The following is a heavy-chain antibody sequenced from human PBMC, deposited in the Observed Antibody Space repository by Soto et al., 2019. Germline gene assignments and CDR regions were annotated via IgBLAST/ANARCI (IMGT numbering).Heavy chain of an antibody. CDR1: GFTFSSYA. CDR3: ANLYTSPMATGVFDI. Sequence: GGSLRLSCAASGFTFSSYAMSWVRQAPGKGLEWVSAISGSGGSTYYADSVKGRFTISRDNSKNTLYLQMNSLRAEDTAVYYCANLYTSPMATGVFDIWGQGTMVTVSS. J-gene: IGHJ3*02. V-gene: IGHV3-23*01. D-gene: IGHD3-10*01. CDR2: ISGSGGST.